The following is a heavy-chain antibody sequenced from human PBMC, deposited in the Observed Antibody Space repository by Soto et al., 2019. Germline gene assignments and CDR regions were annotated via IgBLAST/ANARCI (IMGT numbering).Heavy chain of an antibody. D-gene: IGHD1-26*01. CDR1: GFTFSNYW. J-gene: IGHJ4*02. CDR3: ARGGGSHAHPPDY. CDR2: IAYDGSTT. V-gene: IGHV3-74*01. Sequence: GGSLRLSCAASGFTFSNYWMHWIRQAPGKGLVWVSRIAYDGSTTTYADSVKGRFTISRDNAKNTLYLQMNSLRAEDTAVYYCARGGGSHAHPPDYWGQGTLVTVSS.